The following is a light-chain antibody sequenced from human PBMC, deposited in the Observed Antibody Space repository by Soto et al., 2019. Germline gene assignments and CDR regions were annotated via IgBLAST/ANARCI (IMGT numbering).Light chain of an antibody. CDR3: QQYATSPWT. V-gene: IGKV3-20*01. CDR2: DAS. Sequence: EIVLTQSPGTLSLSPGERATLSCRASQSISSTYLTWYHQKPGQAPRLLIYDASRRATGIPDRFSGSGSGTDFSLTISRLEPEDFAVFYCQQYATSPWTFGQGTKVDIK. CDR1: QSISSTY. J-gene: IGKJ1*01.